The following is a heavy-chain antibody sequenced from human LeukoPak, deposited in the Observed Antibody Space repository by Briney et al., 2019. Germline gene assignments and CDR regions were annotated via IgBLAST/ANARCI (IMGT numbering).Heavy chain of an antibody. CDR3: ARGGIPDY. D-gene: IGHD2-21*01. Sequence: PSETLSLTCTVSGGSISRGSYFWSWIRQPAGEGLEWIGRVYTSETPKYNPSLKSRVTISVDTSRNQFSLKLSSVTAADTAVYYCARGGIPDYWGQGILVTVSS. CDR2: VYTSETP. V-gene: IGHV4-61*02. J-gene: IGHJ4*02. CDR1: GGSISRGSYF.